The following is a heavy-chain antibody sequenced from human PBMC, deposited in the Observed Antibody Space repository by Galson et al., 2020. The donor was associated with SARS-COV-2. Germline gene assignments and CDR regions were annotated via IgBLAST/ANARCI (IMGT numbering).Heavy chain of an antibody. V-gene: IGHV7-4-1*02. J-gene: IGHJ6*02. D-gene: IGHD1-1*01. CDR1: GYTFTSYA. CDR2: INTNTGNP. Sequence: ASVKVSCKASGYTFTSYAMNWVRQAPGQGLEWMGWINTNTGNPTYAQGFTGRFVFSLDTSVSTAYLQISSLKAEDTAVYYCASPGNHSLEAYYYYGMDVWGQGTTVTVSS. CDR3: ASPGNHSLEAYYYYGMDV.